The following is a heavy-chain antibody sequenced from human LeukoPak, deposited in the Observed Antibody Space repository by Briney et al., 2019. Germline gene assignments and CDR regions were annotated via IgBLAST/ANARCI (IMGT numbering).Heavy chain of an antibody. V-gene: IGHV3-49*02. Sequence: GGSLRLPCTASGFTLGNYPRGWFGQAPGKGLEGVGFIRSKAYGGTTEYAASVKGRFTISRDDSKSIAYLQMNSLKTEDTAVYYCSGDLKSDFDYWGQGTLVTVSS. J-gene: IGHJ4*02. CDR1: GFTLGNYP. CDR2: IRSKAYGGTT. D-gene: IGHD4-17*01. CDR3: SGDLKSDFDY.